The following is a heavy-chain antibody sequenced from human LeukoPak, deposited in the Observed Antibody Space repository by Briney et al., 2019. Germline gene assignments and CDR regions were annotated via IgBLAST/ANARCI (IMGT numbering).Heavy chain of an antibody. J-gene: IGHJ5*02. D-gene: IGHD1-26*01. V-gene: IGHV3-7*05. CDR3: ARGWELDP. CDR1: GFPFSRYW. Sequence: GGSLRLSCAASGFPFSRYWLSWVRQAPGKGLEWVANIKQDGSEKYYVDAVKGRFTISRDNAKNSLYLQMNSLRVEDTAVYYCARGWELDPWGQGTLVTVSS. CDR2: IKQDGSEK.